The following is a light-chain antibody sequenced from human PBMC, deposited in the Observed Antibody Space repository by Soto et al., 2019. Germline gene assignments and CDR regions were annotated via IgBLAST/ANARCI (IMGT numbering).Light chain of an antibody. CDR3: CSYAGSSTLRVV. V-gene: IGLV2-23*02. CDR2: EVS. J-gene: IGLJ2*01. CDR1: SSDVGSYNL. Sequence: QSVLTQPASVSGSPGQSITISCTGTSSDVGSYNLVSWYQQHPGKAPKLMIYEVSKRPSGVSNRFSGSKSGNTASLTISGLQAEDEADHYCCSYAGSSTLRVVFGGGTKLTVL.